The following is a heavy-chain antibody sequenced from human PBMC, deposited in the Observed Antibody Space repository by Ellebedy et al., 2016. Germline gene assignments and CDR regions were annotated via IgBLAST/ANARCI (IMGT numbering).Heavy chain of an antibody. J-gene: IGHJ4*02. Sequence: ESLKISCTVSGGSISSYYWSWIRQPPGKGLEWIGYIYYSGSTYYNPSLKSRVTISVDTSKNKFSLKLSSVTAADTAVYYCALRSAAAGTTGFDYWGQGTLVTVSS. CDR3: ALRSAAAGTTGFDY. CDR2: IYYSGST. CDR1: GGSISSYY. D-gene: IGHD6-13*01. V-gene: IGHV4-59*08.